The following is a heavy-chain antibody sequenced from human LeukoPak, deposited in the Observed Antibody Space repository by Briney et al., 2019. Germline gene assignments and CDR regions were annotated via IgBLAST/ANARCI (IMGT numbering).Heavy chain of an antibody. CDR1: GYTLTQLY. CDR2: FDPEDGET. J-gene: IGHJ4*02. D-gene: IGHD1-26*01. V-gene: IGHV1-24*01. Sequence: ASVKVSCKLSGYTLTQLYMHLVRQAPGKGLEWTGGFDPEDGETIYAQQFEGRVTMTQDTSTDTAQMLLSSLRCEDTAVYYCATGYSGSYHFDYWGQGTLITVSS. CDR3: ATGYSGSYHFDY.